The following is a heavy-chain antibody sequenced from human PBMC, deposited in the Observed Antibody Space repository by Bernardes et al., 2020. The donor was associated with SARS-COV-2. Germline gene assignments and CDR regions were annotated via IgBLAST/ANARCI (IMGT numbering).Heavy chain of an antibody. CDR2: IKPDGSAK. V-gene: IGHV3-7*01. CDR3: TRDER. J-gene: IGHJ4*02. Sequence: GGSLRLSCLGSGFNFRDYGMHWVRQAPGRGLEWVASIKPDGSAKWYVDSVKGRFTISRDNAENSLFLQMNSLTVEDTAVYYCTRDERWGQGTLVTVSS. CDR1: GFNFRDYG.